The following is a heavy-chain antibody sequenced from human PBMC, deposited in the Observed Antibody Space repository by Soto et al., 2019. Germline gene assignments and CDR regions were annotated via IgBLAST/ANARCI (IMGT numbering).Heavy chain of an antibody. CDR3: AKSLVGRYAAYYYYGMDV. D-gene: IGHD1-26*01. CDR1: GFTFSSHG. V-gene: IGHV3-30*18. J-gene: IGHJ6*02. Sequence: QVQLVESGGGVVQPGRSLRLSCAASGFTFSSHGMHWVRQAPGKGLAWVAVISYDGSNKYYADSVKGRFTISRDNSKKTLYLQMHSLRAEDTAVYYCAKSLVGRYAAYYYYGMDVWGQGTTVTVSS. CDR2: ISYDGSNK.